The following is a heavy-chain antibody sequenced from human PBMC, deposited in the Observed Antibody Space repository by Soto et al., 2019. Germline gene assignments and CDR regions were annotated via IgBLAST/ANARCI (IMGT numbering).Heavy chain of an antibody. D-gene: IGHD6-13*01. CDR1: GYTFTSYG. J-gene: IGHJ4*02. V-gene: IGHV1-46*01. CDR2: INPSGGST. Sequence: AAVKVSCKPSGYTFTSYGIRWVRQAPGQGLEWMGIINPSGGSTSYAQKFQGRVTMTRDPSTSTVYMELSSLRSADTAVYYCARGGSSTRSYYFDYWGQGTLVTIS. CDR3: ARGGSSTRSYYFDY.